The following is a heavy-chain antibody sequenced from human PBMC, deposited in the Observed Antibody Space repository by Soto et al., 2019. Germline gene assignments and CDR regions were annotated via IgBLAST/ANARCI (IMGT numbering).Heavy chain of an antibody. J-gene: IGHJ6*02. CDR3: ARVGYSNYEVDYYYGMDV. Sequence: ASVKVSCKASGYTFTSFPIHWVRQAPGQGLEWMGWISAYNGNTNYAQKLQGRVTMTTDTPTSTAYMELRSLRSDDTAVYYCARVGYSNYEVDYYYGMDVWGQGTTVTVSS. D-gene: IGHD4-4*01. CDR2: ISAYNGNT. CDR1: GYTFTSFP. V-gene: IGHV1-18*01.